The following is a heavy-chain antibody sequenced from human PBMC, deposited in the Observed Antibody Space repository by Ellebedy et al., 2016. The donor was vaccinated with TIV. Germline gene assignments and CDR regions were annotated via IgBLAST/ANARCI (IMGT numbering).Heavy chain of an antibody. CDR1: GFPFSSYD. V-gene: IGHV3-13*01. Sequence: GESLKISCAASGFPFSSYDMHWVRQVTGKGLEWISGIGTAGDTHYSGSVKGRFTISRENGKNSLYLQMNSLKAEDTAMYYCARATAGLDVWGQGTTVSVSS. J-gene: IGHJ6*02. CDR3: ARATAGLDV. CDR2: IGTAGDT.